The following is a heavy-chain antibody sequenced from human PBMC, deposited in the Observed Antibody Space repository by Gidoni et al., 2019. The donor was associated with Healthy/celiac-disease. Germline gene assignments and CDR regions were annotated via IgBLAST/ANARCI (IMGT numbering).Heavy chain of an antibody. CDR2: ISGSGGST. V-gene: IGHV3-23*01. CDR3: AKDVDYYDSSAFDY. CDR1: GSTLTSYA. J-gene: IGHJ4*02. Sequence: EVQLLESGGGLVQPGGSLRLSCAACGSTLTSYAMSWVRQAPGKGLEWCSAISGSGGSTYYADSVKGRFTISRDNSKNTLYLQMNSLRAEDTAVYYCAKDVDYYDSSAFDYWGQGTLVTVSS. D-gene: IGHD3-22*01.